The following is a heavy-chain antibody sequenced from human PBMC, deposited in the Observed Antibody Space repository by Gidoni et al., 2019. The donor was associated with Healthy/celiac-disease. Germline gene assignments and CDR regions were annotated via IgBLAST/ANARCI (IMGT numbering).Heavy chain of an antibody. J-gene: IGHJ4*02. V-gene: IGHV3-11*05. CDR3: ARHYYYGSGSYYKFDY. CDR2: ISSSSSYT. CDR1: GFPFSDYY. Sequence: QVQLVESGGGLVKPGGSLRLSCGASGFPFSDYYMSWFRQAPGKGLEWVSYISSSSSYTNYADSVKGRFTISRDNAKNSLYLQMNSLRAEDTAVYYCARHYYYGSGSYYKFDYWGQGTLVTVSS. D-gene: IGHD3-10*01.